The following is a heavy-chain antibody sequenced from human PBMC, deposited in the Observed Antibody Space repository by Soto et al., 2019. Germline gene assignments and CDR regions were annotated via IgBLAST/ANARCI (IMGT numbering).Heavy chain of an antibody. Sequence: LRLSCAASGFTFDNYAMNWVRQAPGKGLEWVAHISGSGGATKYADSVKGRFSISKDNSKNTLYLQMNNLAVEDTAIYYCARDPHEFWTSYWFDPWGQGTPVTVSS. CDR1: GFTFDNYA. CDR3: ARDPHEFWTSYWFDP. V-gene: IGHV3-23*01. CDR2: ISGSGGAT. D-gene: IGHD3-3*01. J-gene: IGHJ5*02.